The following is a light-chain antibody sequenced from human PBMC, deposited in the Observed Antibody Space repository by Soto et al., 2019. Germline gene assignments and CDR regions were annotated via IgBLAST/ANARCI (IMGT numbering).Light chain of an antibody. CDR1: SSDVGGYNY. CDR2: EVS. V-gene: IGLV2-8*01. Sequence: QSALTQPPSASGSLGQSVTISCTGTSSDVGGYNYVSWYQQHPGKAPKLMISEVSKRPSGVPDRFSGSKSGNTASLTVSGLQAEDEADYYCSSYVGSKVFGGVTKLTVL. CDR3: SSYVGSKV. J-gene: IGLJ3*02.